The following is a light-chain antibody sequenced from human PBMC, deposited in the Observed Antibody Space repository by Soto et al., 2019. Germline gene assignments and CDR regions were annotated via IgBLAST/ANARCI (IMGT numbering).Light chain of an antibody. J-gene: IGKJ2*01. CDR2: DAS. CDR3: QKRSNWPPEYT. V-gene: IGKV3-11*01. CDR1: QSVSNY. Sequence: EIVLTQSPATLSLSPGERATLSCWASQSVSNYFVWYQQKPGQAPRLLIYDASKRATGIPARFSGSGSGTDFTLTISSLEPEDFAVYYCQKRSNWPPEYTFGQGTKLEIK.